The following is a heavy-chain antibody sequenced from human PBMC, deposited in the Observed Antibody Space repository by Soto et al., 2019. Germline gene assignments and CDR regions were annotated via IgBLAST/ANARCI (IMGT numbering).Heavy chain of an antibody. D-gene: IGHD1-1*01. CDR1: GFTFSAHY. CDR3: AKERHDRNSRSDAFDV. Sequence: QLVESGGCLVKAGGSLRLSCVASGFTFSAHYMNWIRQAPGKGLAWLAYLTTDGTYRYYAESVRGRFTISRDNSKDLLYRQSNDLRGEDSGVYYFAKERHDRNSRSDAFDVWGQGTTVPVSS. V-gene: IGHV3-11*01. J-gene: IGHJ3*01. CDR2: LTTDGTYR.